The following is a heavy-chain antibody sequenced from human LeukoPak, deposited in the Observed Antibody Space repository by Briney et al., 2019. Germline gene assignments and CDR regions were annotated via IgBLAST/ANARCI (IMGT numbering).Heavy chain of an antibody. CDR1: GFTFSSYA. J-gene: IGHJ4*02. CDR3: AKGRRDSSGYYFDY. Sequence: GGTLRLSCAASGFTFSSYAMHWVRQAPGKGLEWVSGISWNSGSIGYADSVKGRFTISRDNAKNSLYLQMNSLRAEDAALYYCAKGRRDSSGYYFDYWGQGTLVTVSS. D-gene: IGHD3-22*01. CDR2: ISWNSGSI. V-gene: IGHV3-9*01.